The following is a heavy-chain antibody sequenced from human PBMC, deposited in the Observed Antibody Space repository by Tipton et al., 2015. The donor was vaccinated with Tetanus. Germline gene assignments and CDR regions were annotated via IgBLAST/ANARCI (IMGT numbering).Heavy chain of an antibody. J-gene: IGHJ5*02. V-gene: IGHV4-31*03. CDR1: GSSITSTTHY. CDR2: IYYSGST. D-gene: IGHD3-16*01. Sequence: TLSLTCTVSGSSITSTTHYWGWIRQAPGKGLEWIGYIYYSGSTFYNPSLKSRVTISVDTSKNQFSLRLSSVTAADTAVYYCARDQGGGRVARLNWFGPWGQGALVTVSS. CDR3: ARDQGGGRVARLNWFGP.